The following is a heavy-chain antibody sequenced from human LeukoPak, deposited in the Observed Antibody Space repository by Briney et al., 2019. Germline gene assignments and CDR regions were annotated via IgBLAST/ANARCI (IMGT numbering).Heavy chain of an antibody. CDR3: ARAWDSSSWYHLGRYFDY. Sequence: SQTLSLTCAISGDSVSSNSAAWNWIRQSPSRGLEWLGRTYYRSKWYNDYAVSVKSRITINPDTSKNQFSLQLNSVTPEDTAVYYCARAWDSSSWYHLGRYFDYWGQGTLVTVSS. V-gene: IGHV6-1*01. J-gene: IGHJ4*02. D-gene: IGHD6-13*01. CDR2: TYYRSKWYN. CDR1: GDSVSSNSAA.